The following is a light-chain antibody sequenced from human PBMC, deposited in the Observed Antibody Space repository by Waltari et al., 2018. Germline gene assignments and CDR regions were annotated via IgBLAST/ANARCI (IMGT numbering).Light chain of an antibody. J-gene: IGKJ3*01. CDR2: AAS. V-gene: IGKV1-6*01. CDR3: QHYYDNPFT. Sequence: IQMTQSPSALSASVGDRVTISCRASQNIYSNLAWYQQKPGKAPKLLIYAASSLQSGIPSRFSGSASGTDFTLTISSLQPEDSAAYYCQHYYDNPFTFGPGTKLDIK. CDR1: QNIYSN.